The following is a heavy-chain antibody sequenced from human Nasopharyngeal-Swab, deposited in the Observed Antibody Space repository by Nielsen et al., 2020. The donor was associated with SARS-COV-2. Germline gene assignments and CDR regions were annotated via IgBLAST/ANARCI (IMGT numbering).Heavy chain of an antibody. J-gene: IGHJ5*02. V-gene: IGHV3-30*04. CDR1: EFIFSSYA. CDR3: AREGVKYQVLHNWFDP. D-gene: IGHD4/OR15-4a*01. CDR2: ISYDGGNQ. Sequence: GESLKISCAASEFIFSSYAMHWVRQAPGKGLEWVALISYDGGNQYYADSVKGRFTISRDNSKNTLYLQMNSLRIEDTAVYYCAREGVKYQVLHNWFDPWGQGTLVTVSS.